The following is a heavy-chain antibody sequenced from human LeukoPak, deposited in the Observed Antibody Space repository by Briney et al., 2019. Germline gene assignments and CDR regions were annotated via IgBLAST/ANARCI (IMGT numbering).Heavy chain of an antibody. J-gene: IGHJ4*02. V-gene: IGHV3-30*02. CDR3: AKDHVTWGNRYFDH. D-gene: IGHD3-16*01. CDR2: IGHDGTKI. Sequence: GGSLRLSCAASGFTFSTIGMHWVRRAPGKGLEGVAFIGHDGTKIYYADSVQGRFTISRDNSKSTLYLEMNNLSGDDTALYYCAKDHVTWGNRYFDHWGQGTLGTVSS. CDR1: GFTFSTIG.